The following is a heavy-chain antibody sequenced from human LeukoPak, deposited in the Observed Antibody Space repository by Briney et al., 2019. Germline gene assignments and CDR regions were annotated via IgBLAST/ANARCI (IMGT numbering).Heavy chain of an antibody. CDR2: TSGSGGST. J-gene: IGHJ6*02. CDR3: AREGSMAAAGTFYGMDV. D-gene: IGHD6-13*01. Sequence: GGSLRLSCAASGFTFSSYAMSWVRQAPGKGLEWDSATSGSGGSTYYADSVKGRFTISRDNSKNTLYLQMNSLRAEDTAVYYCAREGSMAAAGTFYGMDVWGQGTTVTVSS. V-gene: IGHV3-23*01. CDR1: GFTFSSYA.